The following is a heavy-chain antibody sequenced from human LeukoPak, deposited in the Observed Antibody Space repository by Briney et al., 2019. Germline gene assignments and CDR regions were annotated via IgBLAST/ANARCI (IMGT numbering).Heavy chain of an antibody. CDR1: GGSFSGYY. V-gene: IGHV4-34*01. D-gene: IGHD4-23*01. CDR3: ASNNMGYGGTNDAFDI. J-gene: IGHJ3*02. Sequence: SETLSLTCAVYGGSFSGYYWSWIRLPPGKGLEWVGEINHSGSTNYNPSLKSRVTISVDTSKNQFSLKLSSVTAADTAVYYCASNNMGYGGTNDAFDIWGQGTMVTVSS. CDR2: INHSGST.